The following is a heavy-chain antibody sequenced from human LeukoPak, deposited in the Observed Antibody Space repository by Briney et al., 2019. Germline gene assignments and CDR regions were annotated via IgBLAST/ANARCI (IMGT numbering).Heavy chain of an antibody. D-gene: IGHD3-10*01. CDR1: GASLNTYY. CDR2: IYYSGTN. Sequence: SETLSLTCTVSGASLNTYYRSWIRQPPGKGLEWIGYIYYSGTNSYNPSLKTRVTISIDTSKNQFSLKLSSVTAADTAVYYCARVLRPMASQYYFDYWGQGTLVTVSS. J-gene: IGHJ4*02. V-gene: IGHV4-59*01. CDR3: ARVLRPMASQYYFDY.